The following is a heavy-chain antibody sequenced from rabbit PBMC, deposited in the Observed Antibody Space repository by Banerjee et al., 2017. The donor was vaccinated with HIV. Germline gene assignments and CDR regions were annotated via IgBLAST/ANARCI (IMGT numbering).Heavy chain of an antibody. CDR1: GFDLSNYY. Sequence: QSLEESGGGLVKPGASLTLTCKASGFDLSNYYMCWVRQAPGKGLEWIACIYSSSGSRWYASWAKGRFTITRSTSLNTVTLQMTSLTAADTATYFCARGYWTDGLHLWGPGTLVTV. D-gene: IGHD1-1*01. CDR3: ARGYWTDGLHL. J-gene: IGHJ4*01. CDR2: IYSSSGSR. V-gene: IGHV1S43*01.